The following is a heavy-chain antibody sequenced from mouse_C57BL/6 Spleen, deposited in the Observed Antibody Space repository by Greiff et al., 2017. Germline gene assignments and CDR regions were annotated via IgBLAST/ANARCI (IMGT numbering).Heavy chain of an antibody. J-gene: IGHJ4*01. CDR2: INPGSGGT. CDR1: GYAFTNYL. CDR3: ARGGIYYGNLYAMDY. V-gene: IGHV1-54*01. Sequence: QVQLQQSGAELVRPGTSVKVSCKASGYAFTNYLIEWVKQRPGQGLEWIGVINPGSGGTNYNEKFKGKATLTADKSSSTAYMQLISLTSEDSAVYFCARGGIYYGNLYAMDYWGQGTSVTVSS. D-gene: IGHD2-1*01.